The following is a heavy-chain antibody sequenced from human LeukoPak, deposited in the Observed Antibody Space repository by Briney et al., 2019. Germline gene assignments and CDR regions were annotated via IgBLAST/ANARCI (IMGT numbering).Heavy chain of an antibody. V-gene: IGHV3-74*01. J-gene: IGHJ5*02. CDR2: VNSDESRT. D-gene: IGHD2/OR15-2a*01. Sequence: PGGSLRLSCAASGFTFDDYAMHWVRQAPGKGLVWVSRVNSDESRTSYVDSVKGRFTISRDNAKNTLYLQMNSLRVEDTAVYYCERDGGLGNIGFAPGGKGALVTVSS. CDR1: GFTFDDYA. CDR3: ERDGGLGNIGFAP.